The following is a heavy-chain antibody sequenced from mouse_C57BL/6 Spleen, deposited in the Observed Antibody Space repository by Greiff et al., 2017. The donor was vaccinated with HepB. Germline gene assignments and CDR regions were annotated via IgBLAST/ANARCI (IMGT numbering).Heavy chain of an antibody. V-gene: IGHV1-69*01. CDR3: ARRSSGPNFDY. D-gene: IGHD3-2*02. J-gene: IGHJ2*01. Sequence: QVQLQQPGAELVMPGASVKLSCKASGYTFTSYWMHWVKQRPGQGLEWIGEIDPSDSYTKYNQKFKGKSTLTVDKSSSTAYMQLSSLTSEDSAVYYCARRSSGPNFDYWGQGTTLTVSS. CDR1: GYTFTSYW. CDR2: IDPSDSYT.